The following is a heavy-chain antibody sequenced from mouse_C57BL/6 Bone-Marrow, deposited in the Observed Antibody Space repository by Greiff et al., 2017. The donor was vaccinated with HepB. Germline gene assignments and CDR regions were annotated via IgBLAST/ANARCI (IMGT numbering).Heavy chain of an antibody. Sequence: EVKVEESGEGLVKPGGSLKLSCAASGFTFSSYAMSWVRQTPEKRLEWVAYISSGGDYIYYADTVKGRFTISRDNARNTLYLQMSSLKSEDTAMYYCTRDKKKVVTSYYAMDYWGQGTSVTVSS. J-gene: IGHJ4*01. CDR1: GFTFSSYA. D-gene: IGHD2-3*01. CDR3: TRDKKKVVTSYYAMDY. V-gene: IGHV5-9-1*02. CDR2: ISSGGDYI.